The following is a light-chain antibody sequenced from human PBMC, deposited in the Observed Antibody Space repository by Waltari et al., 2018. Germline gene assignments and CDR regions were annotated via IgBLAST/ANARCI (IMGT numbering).Light chain of an antibody. Sequence: EIVLTQSPAPLSLSPGERATLSCWASQSVRNYLAWYQQKPGQAPRLFISDVSNRATGIPARFSGSGSGTDFTLTISSLEPEDFAIYYCQQRYSWPLTFGGGTKVEIK. J-gene: IGKJ4*01. CDR1: QSVRNY. CDR2: DVS. V-gene: IGKV3-11*01. CDR3: QQRYSWPLT.